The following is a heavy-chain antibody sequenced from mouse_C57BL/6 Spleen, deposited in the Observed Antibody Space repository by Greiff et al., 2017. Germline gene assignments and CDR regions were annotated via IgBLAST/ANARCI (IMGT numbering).Heavy chain of an antibody. D-gene: IGHD4-1*01. CDR3: ARLNWDEFAY. Sequence: QLQQSGAELARPGASVKLSCKASGYTFTSYGISWVKQRTGQGLEWIGEIYPRSGNTYYNEKFKGKATLTADKSSSTAYMELRSLTSEDSAVYFCARLNWDEFAYWGQGTLVTVSA. J-gene: IGHJ3*01. CDR1: GYTFTSYG. CDR2: IYPRSGNT. V-gene: IGHV1-81*01.